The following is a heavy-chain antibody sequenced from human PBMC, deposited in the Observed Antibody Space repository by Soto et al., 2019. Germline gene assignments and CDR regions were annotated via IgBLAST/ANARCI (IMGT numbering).Heavy chain of an antibody. V-gene: IGHV4-59*01. D-gene: IGHD1-26*01. J-gene: IGHJ6*02. CDR1: GGSITSYY. CDR2: FFYSGST. Sequence: QVQLQESGPGLVKPSEPLSLTCTVSGGSITSYYWSWIRQPPGKGLEWLGSFFYSGSTNYNPSLKSRVTISVDTFNNPFSLKLSSVTAADTAVYYCARALRVGATNYYYYYGMDVWGQGTTVTVSS. CDR3: ARALRVGATNYYYYYGMDV.